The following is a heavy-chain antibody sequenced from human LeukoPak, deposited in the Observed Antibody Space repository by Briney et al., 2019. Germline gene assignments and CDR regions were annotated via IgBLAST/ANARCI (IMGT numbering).Heavy chain of an antibody. J-gene: IGHJ6*03. D-gene: IGHD2-2*01. CDR2: ISYDGSNK. V-gene: IGHV3-30-3*01. Sequence: PGGSLRLSCAASGFTFSNAWMSWVRQAPGKGLEWVAVISYDGSNKYYADSVKGRFTISRDNSKNTLYLQMNSLRAEDTAVYYCARDLVPAANTSPYYYYYYMDVWGKGTTVTVSS. CDR1: GFTFSNAW. CDR3: ARDLVPAANTSPYYYYYYMDV.